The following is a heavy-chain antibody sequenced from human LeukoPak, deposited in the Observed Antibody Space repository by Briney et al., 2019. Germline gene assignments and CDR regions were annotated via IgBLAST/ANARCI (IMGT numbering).Heavy chain of an antibody. V-gene: IGHV3-23*01. D-gene: IGHD2-2*01. Sequence: QTGGSLRLSCAASGFTFSSYAMSWVRQAPGKGLEWVSAISGSGGSTYYADSVKGRFTISRDNSKNTLYLQMNSLRAEDTAVYYCAKDGDEYQLLFDYWGQGTLVTVSS. CDR3: AKDGDEYQLLFDY. CDR1: GFTFSSYA. J-gene: IGHJ4*02. CDR2: ISGSGGST.